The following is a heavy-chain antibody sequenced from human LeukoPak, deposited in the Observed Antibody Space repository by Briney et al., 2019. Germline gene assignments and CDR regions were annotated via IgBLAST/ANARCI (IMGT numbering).Heavy chain of an antibody. CDR2: ISSSSSTI. CDR3: ARDWYHAFDF. CDR1: GFTFSSYS. D-gene: IGHD6-13*01. Sequence: GGSLRLSCAASGFTFSSYSMNWVRQAPGKGLEWVSYISSSSSTIYYADSVKGRFTISRDNAKNSLYLQMNSLKTEDTAVYYCARDWYHAFDFWGQGTMVTVSS. V-gene: IGHV3-48*01. J-gene: IGHJ3*01.